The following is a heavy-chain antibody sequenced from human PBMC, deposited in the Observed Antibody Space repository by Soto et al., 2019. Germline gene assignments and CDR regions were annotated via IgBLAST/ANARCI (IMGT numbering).Heavy chain of an antibody. CDR2: MNPNSGNT. Sequence: QVQLVQSGAEVKKPGASVKVSCKASGYTFTSYDINWVRQATGQGLEWMGWMNPNSGNTGYAQKFXXGXAXXRNTSISTAYMELSSLTSEDSAVYYCARGEWELTWWGQGTLVTVSS. CDR1: GYTFTSYD. D-gene: IGHD1-26*01. CDR3: ARGEWELTW. V-gene: IGHV1-8*01. J-gene: IGHJ4*02.